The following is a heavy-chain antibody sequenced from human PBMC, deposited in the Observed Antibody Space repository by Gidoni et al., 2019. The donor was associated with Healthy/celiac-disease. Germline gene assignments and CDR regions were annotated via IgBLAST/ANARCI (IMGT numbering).Heavy chain of an antibody. CDR3: AITSLEDSSGYYWEAFDI. D-gene: IGHD3-22*01. V-gene: IGHV3-11*01. J-gene: IGHJ3*02. Sequence: QVQLVESGGCLVKPGWSPRLSCAAPGFAFRDYYRSWIRQAPGKGLEWVSYIRSSGSTIYYADSVKGRFTISRDNAKNSLYLQMNSLRAEDTAVYYCAITSLEDSSGYYWEAFDIWGQGTMVTVSS. CDR1: GFAFRDYY. CDR2: IRSSGSTI.